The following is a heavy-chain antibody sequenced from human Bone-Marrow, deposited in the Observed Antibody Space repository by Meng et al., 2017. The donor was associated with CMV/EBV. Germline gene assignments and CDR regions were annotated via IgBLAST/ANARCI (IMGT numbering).Heavy chain of an antibody. J-gene: IGHJ4*02. CDR3: ASWAGNTFNY. CDR2: IIPIFGTA. CDR1: GGTFSSYA. V-gene: IGHV1-69*12. Sequence: QGQLVEVGAGVKKPWVSVKVSCKASGGTFSSYAISWVRQAPGQGLEWMGGIIPIFGTANYAQKFQGRVTITADESTSTAYMELSSLRSEDTAVYYCASWAGNTFNYWGQGTLVTVSS. D-gene: IGHD2/OR15-2a*01.